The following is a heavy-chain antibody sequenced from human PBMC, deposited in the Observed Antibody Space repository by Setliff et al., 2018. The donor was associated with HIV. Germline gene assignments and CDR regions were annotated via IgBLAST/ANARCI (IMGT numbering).Heavy chain of an antibody. D-gene: IGHD4-17*01. Sequence: PSETLSLXCAVSGASIDYSNYYWGWIRQPPGKGLEWIGSIYYSGSTYYNPSLKSRVTISVDTSKNQFSLNLSSVTAADTAVYYCARRDNYGDYGGAYWGQGTLVTVSS. J-gene: IGHJ4*02. CDR3: ARRDNYGDYGGAY. CDR2: IYYSGST. V-gene: IGHV4-39*01. CDR1: GASIDYSNYY.